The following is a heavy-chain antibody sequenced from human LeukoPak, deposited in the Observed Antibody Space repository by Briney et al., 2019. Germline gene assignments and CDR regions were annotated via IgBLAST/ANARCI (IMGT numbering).Heavy chain of an antibody. V-gene: IGHV3-23*01. CDR1: GFTFNNYL. J-gene: IGHJ4*02. CDR2: LFTGGGRT. Sequence: GGSPGLSCAASGFTFNNYLMSWVRQAPGKGLEWVSVLFTGGGRTLYADSVKGRFTISGDTSRTTLYLQMNGLRAEDTAVYYCARDRGHSGYDLYDYWGQGTLVTVSS. CDR3: ARDRGHSGYDLYDY. D-gene: IGHD5-12*01.